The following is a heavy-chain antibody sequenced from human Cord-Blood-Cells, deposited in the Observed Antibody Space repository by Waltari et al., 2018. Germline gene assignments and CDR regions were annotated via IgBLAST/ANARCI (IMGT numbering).Heavy chain of an antibody. CDR2: IYYSGST. D-gene: IGHD6-19*01. CDR1: VGSISRSSYY. Sequence: QLPLQESGPGLVKPSETLSLTCTVAVGSISRSSYYWGWIRQPPGKGLEGIGSIYYSGSTYYNPSLKSRVTISVDTSKNQFSLKLSSVTAADTAVYYCARQPSSGWYYYYYGMDVWGQGTTVTVSS. J-gene: IGHJ6*02. CDR3: ARQPSSGWYYYYYGMDV. V-gene: IGHV4-39*01.